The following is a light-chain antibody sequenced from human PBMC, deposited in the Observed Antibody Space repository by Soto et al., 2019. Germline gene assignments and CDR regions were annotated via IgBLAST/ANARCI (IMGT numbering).Light chain of an antibody. J-gene: IGKJ1*01. V-gene: IGKV3-20*01. CDR1: QSVSSRY. Sequence: EIVLTQSPVTLSLSPGERATLSCRASQSVSSRYFAWYQQKPGQAPRLLIDAASSRAAGIPDRFSGSGSGTXFSXXISRLEPEDFXXXXCHQYASSRTFGPGTKVE. CDR3: HQYASSRT. CDR2: AAS.